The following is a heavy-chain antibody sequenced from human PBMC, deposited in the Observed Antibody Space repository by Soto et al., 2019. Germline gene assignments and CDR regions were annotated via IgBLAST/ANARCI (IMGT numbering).Heavy chain of an antibody. D-gene: IGHD3-3*01. CDR3: ARRDTSGFLRYFDT. CDR2: IVPNIGTV. J-gene: IGHJ4*02. CDR1: GGTLTTFINYP. Sequence: ASVKVSCKTSGGTLTTFINYPINWVRQAPGQGLEWMGGIVPNIGTVNYAQKFQGRVKVTADKSTGTSYMELSNLSSEDTALYYCARRDTSGFLRYFDTWGQGTLVTVSS. V-gene: IGHV1-69*06.